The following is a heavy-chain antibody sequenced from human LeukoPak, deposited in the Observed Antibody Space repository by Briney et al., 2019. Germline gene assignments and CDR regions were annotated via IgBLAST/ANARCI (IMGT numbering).Heavy chain of an antibody. J-gene: IGHJ3*02. CDR3: ARGGWYQLDDAFDI. D-gene: IGHD2-2*01. CDR1: GFTFTDYY. V-gene: IGHV3-30-3*01. CDR2: ISYDGSNK. Sequence: GVSLRLSCATSGFTFTDYYMSWIRQAPGKGLEWVAVISYDGSNKYYADSVKGRFTISRDNSKNTLYLQMNSLRAEDTAVYYCARGGWYQLDDAFDIWGQGTMVTVSS.